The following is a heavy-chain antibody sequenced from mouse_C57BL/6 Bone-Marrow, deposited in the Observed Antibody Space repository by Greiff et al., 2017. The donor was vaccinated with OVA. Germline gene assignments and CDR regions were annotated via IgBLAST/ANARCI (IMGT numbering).Heavy chain of an antibody. V-gene: IGHV2-6-1*01. D-gene: IGHD1-1*01. CDR2: IWSDGNP. J-gene: IGHJ4*01. Sequence: VKVVESGPGLVAPSQSLSITCTVSGFSLTSYGVHWVRQPPGKGLEWLVVIWSDGNPTYNTALKSRLSISKDNSKSQVFLKMNSLQTDDTAMYYCARQYYGSSAWAMDYWGQGTSVTVSS. CDR1: GFSLTSYG. CDR3: ARQYYGSSAWAMDY.